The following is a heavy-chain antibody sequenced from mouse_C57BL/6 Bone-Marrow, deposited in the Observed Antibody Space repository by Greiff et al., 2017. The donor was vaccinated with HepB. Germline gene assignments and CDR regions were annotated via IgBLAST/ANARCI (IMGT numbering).Heavy chain of an antibody. Sequence: EVKLVESGGGLVKPGGSLKLSCAASGFTFSDYGMHWVRQAPEKGLEWVAYISSGSSTIYYADTVKGRFTISRDNAKNTLFLQMTSLRSEDTAMYYCARSDRDYFDYWGQGTTLTVSS. CDR1: GFTFSDYG. V-gene: IGHV5-17*01. CDR2: ISSGSSTI. CDR3: ARSDRDYFDY. D-gene: IGHD2-13*01. J-gene: IGHJ2*01.